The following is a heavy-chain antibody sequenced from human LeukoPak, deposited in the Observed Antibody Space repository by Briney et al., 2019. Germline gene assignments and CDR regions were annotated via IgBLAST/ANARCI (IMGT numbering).Heavy chain of an antibody. V-gene: IGHV3-33*08. CDR2: IWYDGSNK. CDR1: GFTFSSYE. CDR3: AREESYDGDY. D-gene: IGHD3-3*01. J-gene: IGHJ4*02. Sequence: GGSLRLSCAASGFTFSSYEMNWVRQAPGKGLEWVAVIWYDGSNKYYADSVKGRFTISRDNSKNTLYLQMNSLRAEDTAVYYCAREESYDGDYWGQGTLVTVSS.